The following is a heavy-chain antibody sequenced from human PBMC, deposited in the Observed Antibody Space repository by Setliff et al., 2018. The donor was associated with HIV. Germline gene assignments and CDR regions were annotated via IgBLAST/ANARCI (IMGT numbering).Heavy chain of an antibody. CDR1: GDSISRDFYY. J-gene: IGHJ2*01. CDR3: ARAAYSGTYVWEPATDL. V-gene: IGHV4-61*09. D-gene: IGHD1-26*01. CDR2: IYSTGST. Sequence: PSETLSLTCTVSGDSISRDFYYWNWIRQPAGKGLEWIGHIYSTGSTRYNPSLESRLTILVDTSRNQFSLKLNSVTAADTAVYYCARAAYSGTYVWEPATDLWGRGTLVTVSS.